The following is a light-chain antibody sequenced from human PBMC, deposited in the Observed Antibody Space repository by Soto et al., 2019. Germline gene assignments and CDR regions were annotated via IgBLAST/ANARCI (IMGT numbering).Light chain of an antibody. CDR2: AAS. Sequence: DIQMTQSPSSLSASLGDRVTITCRASQDISTYLNWYQQKPGKVPKLLIYAASTLQSGVPSRFSGSGSGTDFTLTISSLQPEDVATYYCQKYNSAPWTFGQGTKVEIK. CDR3: QKYNSAPWT. V-gene: IGKV1-27*01. J-gene: IGKJ1*01. CDR1: QDISTY.